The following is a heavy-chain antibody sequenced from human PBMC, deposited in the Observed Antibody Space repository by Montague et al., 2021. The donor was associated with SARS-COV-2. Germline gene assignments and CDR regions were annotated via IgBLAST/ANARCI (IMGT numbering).Heavy chain of an antibody. CDR3: ARGSGWMGNAFDI. D-gene: IGHD6-19*01. V-gene: IGHV4-59*01. CDR2: IYYSGST. CDR1: GGSISSYY. Sequence: SETLSLTCTVSGGSISSYYWSWIRQPPGKGLEWIGYIYYSGSTNYNPSLKSRVTISVDKSKNQFSLKPSSVTAADTAVYYCARGSGWMGNAFDIWGQGTMVTVSS. J-gene: IGHJ3*02.